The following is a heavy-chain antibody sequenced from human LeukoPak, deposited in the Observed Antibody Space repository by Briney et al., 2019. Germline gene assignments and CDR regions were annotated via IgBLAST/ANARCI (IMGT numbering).Heavy chain of an antibody. V-gene: IGHV4-59*01. CDR1: GGSISSYY. CDR2: IYYSGST. Sequence: PSETLSLTCTVSGGSISSYYWSWIRQPPGKGLEWIGYIYYSGSTNYNPSLKSRVTISVDTSKNQFSLKLSSVTAADTAVYYCARTYYYDSSGYFDYWGQGYLGPVSS. CDR3: ARTYYYDSSGYFDY. J-gene: IGHJ4*02. D-gene: IGHD3-22*01.